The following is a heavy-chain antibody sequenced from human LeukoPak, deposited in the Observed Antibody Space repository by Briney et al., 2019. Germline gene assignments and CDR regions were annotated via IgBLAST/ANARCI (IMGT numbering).Heavy chain of an antibody. CDR1: GLTFDDYG. CDR2: INHDGSST. Sequence: GGSLRLSCAASGLTFDDYGMSWVRQAPGKGLVWVSRINHDGSSTNYADSVKGRFTISRDNAKNTVYLQMNSLRAEDTAVYYCVRDWGYDSSGYWQKYFDTWGQGTLVTVSS. CDR3: VRDWGYDSSGYWQKYFDT. J-gene: IGHJ4*02. V-gene: IGHV3-74*01. D-gene: IGHD3-22*01.